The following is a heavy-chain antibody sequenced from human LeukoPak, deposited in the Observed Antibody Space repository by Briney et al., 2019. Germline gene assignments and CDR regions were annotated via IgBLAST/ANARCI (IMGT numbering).Heavy chain of an antibody. V-gene: IGHV4-61*01. Sequence: PSETLSLTCTVSGGSVSSNSYWWSWIRQPPGKGLEWIANIFNSGSSNYNPSLKSRVSISVDTSKNQFSLKLSSVTAADTAVYYCARSRYDFWSGYTNDAFDIWGQGTMVTVSS. J-gene: IGHJ3*02. CDR1: GGSVSSNSYW. CDR3: ARSRYDFWSGYTNDAFDI. D-gene: IGHD3-3*01. CDR2: IFNSGSS.